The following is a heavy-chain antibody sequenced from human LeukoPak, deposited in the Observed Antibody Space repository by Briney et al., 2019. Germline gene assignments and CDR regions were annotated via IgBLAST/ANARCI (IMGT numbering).Heavy chain of an antibody. J-gene: IGHJ1*01. CDR3: ARGQAVGATWLDRAYFQH. Sequence: SETLSLTCTVSGGSISSYYWSWIRQPPGKGLEWIGYIYYSGSTNYNPSLKSRVTISVDTSKNQFSLKLSSVTAADTAVYYYARGQAVGATWLDRAYFQHWGQGTLVTVSS. D-gene: IGHD1-26*01. V-gene: IGHV4-59*01. CDR1: GGSISSYY. CDR2: IYYSGST.